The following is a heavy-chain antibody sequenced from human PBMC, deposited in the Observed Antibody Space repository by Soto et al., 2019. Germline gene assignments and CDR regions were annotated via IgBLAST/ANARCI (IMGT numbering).Heavy chain of an antibody. D-gene: IGHD1-26*01. J-gene: IGHJ4*02. CDR1: GYSISSDYY. CDR3: ARGVLGATTYFDY. V-gene: IGHV4-38-2*01. Sequence: SETLSLTCAVSGYSISSDYYWGWIRQPPGKGLEWIASKYHSGSAYYNPSLKSRVTISVDTSKNQLSLKLSSVTAADTAVYYCARGVLGATTYFDYWGQGTLVTVSS. CDR2: KYHSGSA.